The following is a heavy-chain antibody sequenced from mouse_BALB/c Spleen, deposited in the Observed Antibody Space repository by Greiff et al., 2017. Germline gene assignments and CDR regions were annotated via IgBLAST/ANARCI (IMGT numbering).Heavy chain of an antibody. CDR3: AVTGRFAY. CDR2: ISYDGSN. V-gene: IGHV3-6*02. J-gene: IGHJ3*01. CDR1: GYSITSGYY. D-gene: IGHD4-1*01. Sequence: EVQLQQSGPGLVKPSQSLSLTCSVTGYSITSGYYWNWIRQFPGNKLEWMGYISYDGSNNYNPSLKNRISITRDTSKNQFFLKLNSVTTEDTATYYCAVTGRFAYWGQGTLVTVSA.